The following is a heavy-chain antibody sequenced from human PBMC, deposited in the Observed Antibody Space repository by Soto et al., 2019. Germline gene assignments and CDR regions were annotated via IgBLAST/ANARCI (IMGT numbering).Heavy chain of an antibody. V-gene: IGHV1-69*06. J-gene: IGHJ6*02. CDR1: GYTFTRNG. CDR3: ARDRLGTVVVVVAAKDYGMDV. Sequence: SVKVSCKTSGYTFTRNGISWVRQAPGQGLEWMGGIIPIFGTANYAQKFQGRVTITADKSTSTAYMELSSLRSEDTAVYYCARDRLGTVVVVVAAKDYGMDVWGQGTTVTVSS. D-gene: IGHD2-15*01. CDR2: IIPIFGTA.